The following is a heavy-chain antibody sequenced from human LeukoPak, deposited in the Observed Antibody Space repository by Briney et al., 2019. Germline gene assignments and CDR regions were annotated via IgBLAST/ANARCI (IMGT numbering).Heavy chain of an antibody. CDR3: ARGVEAARPYYFDY. Sequence: SETLSLICTVSGGSISSYYWSWIRQPPGKGLEWIGYIYYSGSTNYNPSLKSRVTISVDTSKNQFSLKLSSVTAADTAVYYCARGVEAARPYYFDYWGQGTLVTVSS. J-gene: IGHJ4*02. CDR2: IYYSGST. V-gene: IGHV4-59*01. D-gene: IGHD6-6*01. CDR1: GGSISSYY.